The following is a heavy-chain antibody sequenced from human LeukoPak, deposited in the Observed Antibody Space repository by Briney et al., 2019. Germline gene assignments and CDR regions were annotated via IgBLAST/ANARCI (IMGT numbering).Heavy chain of an antibody. CDR3: ARGFISSGYDIPYYYYYMDV. J-gene: IGHJ6*03. V-gene: IGHV1-69*05. D-gene: IGHD5-12*01. Sequence: GSSVKVSCKASGGTFSSYAISWVRQAPGQGPEWMGGIIPIFGTANYAQKFQGRVTITTDESTSTAYMELSSLRSEDTAVYYCARGFISSGYDIPYYYYYMDVWGKGTTGTVSS. CDR1: GGTFSSYA. CDR2: IIPIFGTA.